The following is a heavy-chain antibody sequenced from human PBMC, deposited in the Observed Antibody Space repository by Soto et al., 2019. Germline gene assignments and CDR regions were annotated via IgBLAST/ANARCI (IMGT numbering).Heavy chain of an antibody. D-gene: IGHD2-2*01. CDR1: GGSISSYY. V-gene: IGHV4-4*07. CDR2: IYTSGST. J-gene: IGHJ4*02. CDR3: ARACSSTSCYDVFDS. Sequence: SETLSLTCTVSGGSISSYYWSWIRQPAGKGLQWIGRIYTSGSTNYNPSLKSRVTMSVDTSKNQFSLKLSSVTAADTAVYYCARACSSTSCYDVFDSWGQGTLVTVSS.